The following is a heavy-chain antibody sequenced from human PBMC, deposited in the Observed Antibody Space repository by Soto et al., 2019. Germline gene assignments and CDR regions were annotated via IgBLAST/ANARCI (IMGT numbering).Heavy chain of an antibody. CDR3: ARVSASITIFGVVITWFDP. V-gene: IGHV1-18*01. CDR2: ISAYNGNT. D-gene: IGHD3-3*01. J-gene: IGHJ5*02. CDR1: GYTFTSYG. Sequence: GASVKVSCKASGYTFTSYGISWVRQAPGQGLEWMGWISAYNGNTNYAQKLQGRVTMTTDTSTSTAYMELRSLRSDDTAVYYCARVSASITIFGVVITWFDPWGQGTLVTVSS.